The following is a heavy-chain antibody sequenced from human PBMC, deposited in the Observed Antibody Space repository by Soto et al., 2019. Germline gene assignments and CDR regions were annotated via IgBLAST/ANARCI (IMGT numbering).Heavy chain of an antibody. CDR3: ARRYGAAFDY. CDR2: IYYSGNT. D-gene: IGHD2-15*01. Sequence: KPSETLSLTCTVSGGSISSYYWSWIRQPPGRGLEWIGYIYYSGNTNYNPSLKSRVIISVDTSKNQFSLKLSSVTAADTAVYYCARRYGAAFDYWGQGTPVTVSS. CDR1: GGSISSYY. J-gene: IGHJ4*02. V-gene: IGHV4-59*01.